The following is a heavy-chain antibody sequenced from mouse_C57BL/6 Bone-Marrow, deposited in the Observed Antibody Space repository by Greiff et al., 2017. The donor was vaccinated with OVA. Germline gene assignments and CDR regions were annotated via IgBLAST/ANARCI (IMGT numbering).Heavy chain of an antibody. J-gene: IGHJ2*01. CDR3: ARGSTVVFDY. CDR1: GFTFSSYA. V-gene: IGHV5-4*03. Sequence: EVNVVESGGGLVKPGGSLKLSCAASGFTFSSYAMSWVRQTPEKRLEWVATISDGGSYTYYPDNVKGRFTISRDNAKNKLYLQMSHLKSEDTAMYYCARGSTVVFDYWGQGTTLTVSS. D-gene: IGHD1-1*01. CDR2: ISDGGSYT.